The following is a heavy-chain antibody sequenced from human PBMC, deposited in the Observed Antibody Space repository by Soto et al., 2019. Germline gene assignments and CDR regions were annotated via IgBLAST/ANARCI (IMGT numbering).Heavy chain of an antibody. CDR2: IYPGDSDT. CDR3: ARESLYYYYGMDV. D-gene: IGHD3-10*01. CDR1: GYSFTSYW. J-gene: IGHJ6*02. V-gene: IGHV5-51*01. Sequence: GESLKISCRGSGYSFTSYWIGWVRQMPGKGLEWMGIIYPGDSDTRYSPSFQGQVTISADKSISTAYLQWSSLKASDTAMYYCARESLYYYYGMDVWGQGTTVTVSS.